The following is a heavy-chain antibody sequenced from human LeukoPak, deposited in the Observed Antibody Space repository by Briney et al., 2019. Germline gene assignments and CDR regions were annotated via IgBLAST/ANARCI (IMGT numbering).Heavy chain of an antibody. CDR2: IRATAGTT. CDR1: GFTFSSYA. J-gene: IGHJ3*02. CDR3: ARPFYDSSGYYYVKAFDI. D-gene: IGHD3-22*01. V-gene: IGHV3-23*01. Sequence: GGSLRLSCAASGFTFSSYAMTWVRQAPGKGLQWVSTIRATAGTTYYADSVQGRFTISRDNSKNTVFLQMNSLRAEDTAVYYCARPFYDSSGYYYVKAFDIWGQGTMVTVSS.